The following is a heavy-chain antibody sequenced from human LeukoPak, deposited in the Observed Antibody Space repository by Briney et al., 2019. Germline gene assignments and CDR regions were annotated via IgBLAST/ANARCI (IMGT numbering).Heavy chain of an antibody. D-gene: IGHD2-15*01. CDR1: GFSFSSYW. V-gene: IGHV3-7*04. J-gene: IGHJ5*02. Sequence: GRSLRLSCSASGFSFSSYWMSWVRQAPGKGLEWVANIEHDGGETQYVDSVKGRFTISRDNSKKSLYLQMNSLRAEDTGVYYCARAVASNWFDPWGQGALVTVSS. CDR2: IEHDGGET. CDR3: ARAVASNWFDP.